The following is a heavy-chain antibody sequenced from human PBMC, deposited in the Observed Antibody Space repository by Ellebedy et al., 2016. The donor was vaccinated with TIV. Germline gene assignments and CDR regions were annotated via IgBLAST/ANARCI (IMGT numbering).Heavy chain of an antibody. D-gene: IGHD2-2*01. Sequence: GESLKISCAASGFIFSDSHMHWVRQASGKGLEWVGHIISKSDNHATAYSASVEGRFTISRDDSKNTAYLQMNSLKTEDTAVYYCARQTISCHDYWGQGTLVTVSS. J-gene: IGHJ4*02. CDR1: GFIFSDSH. CDR3: ARQTISCHDY. CDR2: IISKSDNHAT. V-gene: IGHV3-73*01.